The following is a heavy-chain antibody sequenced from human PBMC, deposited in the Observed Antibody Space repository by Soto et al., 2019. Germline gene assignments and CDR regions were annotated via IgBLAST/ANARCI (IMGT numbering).Heavy chain of an antibody. CDR2: IWYDGSNK. CDR1: GFTFSSYG. CDR3: ARGDPLSSFDY. Sequence: GGSLRLSCAASGFTFSSYGMHWVRQAPGKGLEWVAVIWYDGSNKYYADSVKGRFTISRDNSKNTLYLQMNSLRAEDTAVYYCARGDPLSSFDYWGQGTLVTVSS. D-gene: IGHD2-21*01. V-gene: IGHV3-33*01. J-gene: IGHJ4*02.